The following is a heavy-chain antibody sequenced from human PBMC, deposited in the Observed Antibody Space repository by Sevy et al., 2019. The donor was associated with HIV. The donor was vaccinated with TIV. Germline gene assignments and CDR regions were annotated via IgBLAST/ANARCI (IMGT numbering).Heavy chain of an antibody. CDR2: ISSSGSTI. D-gene: IGHD2-2*01. V-gene: IGHV3-48*03. CDR3: ARDMGGSDIVVVPAAMQDDY. CDR1: GFTFSSYE. Sequence: GGSLRLSCAASGFTFSSYEMNWVRQAPGKGLEWVSYISSSGSTIYYADSVKGRFTISRDNAKNLLYLQMNSLRAEDTAVYYCARDMGGSDIVVVPAAMQDDYWGQGTLVTVSS. J-gene: IGHJ4*02.